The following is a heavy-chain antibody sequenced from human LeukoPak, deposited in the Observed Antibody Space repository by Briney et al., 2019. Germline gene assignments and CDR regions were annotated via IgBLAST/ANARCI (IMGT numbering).Heavy chain of an antibody. D-gene: IGHD2-15*01. Sequence: GRSLRLSCAASGFTFSSYAMHWVRQAPGKGLEWVAVISYDGSNKYYADSVKGRFTISRDNSKNTLYLQMNSLRAEDTAVYYCARAGVGYCSGGSCYSGYYYYGMDVWGQGTTVTVSS. V-gene: IGHV3-30*04. CDR1: GFTFSSYA. CDR2: ISYDGSNK. J-gene: IGHJ6*02. CDR3: ARAGVGYCSGGSCYSGYYYYGMDV.